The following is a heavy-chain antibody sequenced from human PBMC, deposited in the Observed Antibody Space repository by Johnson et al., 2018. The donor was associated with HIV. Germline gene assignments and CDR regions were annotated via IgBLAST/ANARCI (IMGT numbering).Heavy chain of an antibody. CDR1: GFTFNDYA. CDR3: GRATHYYDSSVYRGDGFDI. CDR2: IHWHGGST. Sequence: VQLVESGGGVVRPGESLRLSCAASGFTFNDYAMTWLRQAPGKGLEWVSGIHWHGGSTGDPDSVKGRFTISRDNAKNSLYLPMNGLRAEDTDLYYCGRATHYYDSSVYRGDGFDIWGQGTMVIVSS. D-gene: IGHD3-22*01. J-gene: IGHJ3*02. V-gene: IGHV3-20*04.